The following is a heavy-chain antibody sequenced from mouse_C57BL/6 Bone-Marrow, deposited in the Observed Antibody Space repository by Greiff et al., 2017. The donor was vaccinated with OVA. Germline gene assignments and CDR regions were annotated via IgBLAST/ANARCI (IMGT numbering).Heavy chain of an antibody. CDR1: GYTFTSYG. Sequence: QVQLQQSGAELARPGASVKLSCKASGYTFTSYGISWVNQRTGQGLEWIGEIYPRSGNTYYNEKFKGKATLTADKSSSTAYMELRSLTSEDSAVYFCAREGGSSHWYFDVWGTGTTVTVSS. D-gene: IGHD1-1*01. V-gene: IGHV1-81*01. CDR3: AREGGSSHWYFDV. J-gene: IGHJ1*03. CDR2: IYPRSGNT.